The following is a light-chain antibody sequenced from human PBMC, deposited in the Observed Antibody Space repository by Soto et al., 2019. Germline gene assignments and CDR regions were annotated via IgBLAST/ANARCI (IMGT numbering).Light chain of an antibody. V-gene: IGKV3-15*01. Sequence: IPTSQAPVTRSVAAASIHKITCRASQSISDTLAWYQQKPGQAPKLIIYGASRMLAGFPARFSGSGSGTDCTLTISSLQSEDFATYFCQQFSILLWTSGQGT. J-gene: IGKJ1*01. CDR2: GAS. CDR1: QSISDT. CDR3: QQFSILLWT.